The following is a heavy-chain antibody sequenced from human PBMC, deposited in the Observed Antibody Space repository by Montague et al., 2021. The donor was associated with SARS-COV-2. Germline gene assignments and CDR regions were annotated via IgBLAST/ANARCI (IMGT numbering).Heavy chain of an antibody. CDR1: GGPISRCSYY. V-gene: IGHV4-39*07. Sequence: SETLSLTYTVSGGPISRCSYYWGWMRQPQGMGLEWVGNIYHAGSTYYYPSRRSRATIFVDTSNSQFSLKLTSVAAADTAVYYCARQLRYYGWRADYWGQGTLVSVSS. CDR3: ARQLRYYGWRADY. CDR2: IYHAGST. J-gene: IGHJ4*02. D-gene: IGHD3-9*01.